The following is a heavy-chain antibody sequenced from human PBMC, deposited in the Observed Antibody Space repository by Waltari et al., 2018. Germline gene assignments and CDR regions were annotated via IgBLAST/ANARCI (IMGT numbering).Heavy chain of an antibody. CDR1: GFTVSSNY. D-gene: IGHD1-1*01. CDR3: ARDRGGTFYYYGMDV. CDR2: IYSGGST. V-gene: IGHV3-53*01. J-gene: IGHJ6*02. Sequence: EVQLVESGGGLIQPGGSLRLSCAASGFTVSSNYMSWVRQAPGKGLEWVSVIYSGGSTYYADSVKGRFTISRDNSKNTLYLQMNSLRAEDTAVYYCARDRGGTFYYYGMDVWGQGTTVTVSS.